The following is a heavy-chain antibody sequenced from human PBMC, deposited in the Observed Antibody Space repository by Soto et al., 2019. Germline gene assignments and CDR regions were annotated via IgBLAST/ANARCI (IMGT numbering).Heavy chain of an antibody. J-gene: IGHJ6*02. D-gene: IGHD5-18*01. Sequence: QVTLKESGPVLVKPTETLTLTCTVSGFSLSNARMGVSWIRQPPGKALEWLAHIFSNDEKSYSTSLKSRLTISKDTSKSRVVLTMTNMDPVDTATYYCARIRGGYSYGSYYYYGMDVWGQGTTVTVSS. CDR1: GFSLSNARMG. CDR3: ARIRGGYSYGSYYYYGMDV. CDR2: IFSNDEK. V-gene: IGHV2-26*01.